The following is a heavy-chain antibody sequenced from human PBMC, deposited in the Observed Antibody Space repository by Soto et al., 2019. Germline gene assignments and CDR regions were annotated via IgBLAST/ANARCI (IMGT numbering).Heavy chain of an antibody. CDR3: ARAVDYESSDDACAI. V-gene: IGHV4-39*07. Sequence: SETLSLTCTVSGGSISSSSYYWGWIRQPPGKGLEWIGSIYYSGSTYYHPSLKSRVTISVDTSKNQFSLKLSSVTAADTAVYYCARAVDYESSDDACAIWRQGTMVTVSS. J-gene: IGHJ3*02. CDR2: IYYSGST. CDR1: GGSISSSSYY. D-gene: IGHD3-22*01.